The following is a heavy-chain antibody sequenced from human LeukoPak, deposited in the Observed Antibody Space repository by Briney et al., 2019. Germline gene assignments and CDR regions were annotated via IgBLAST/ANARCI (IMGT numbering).Heavy chain of an antibody. D-gene: IGHD3-22*01. CDR1: GFTFSSYA. J-gene: IGHJ4*02. V-gene: IGHV3-23*01. Sequence: VGSLRLSCAASGFTFSSYAMSWVRQAPGKGLEWVSAISGSGGSTYYADSVKGRFTISRDNSKNTLYLQMNSLRAEDTAVYYCAKEPLSGYYYDSGDYWGQGTLVTVSS. CDR3: AKEPLSGYYYDSGDY. CDR2: ISGSGGST.